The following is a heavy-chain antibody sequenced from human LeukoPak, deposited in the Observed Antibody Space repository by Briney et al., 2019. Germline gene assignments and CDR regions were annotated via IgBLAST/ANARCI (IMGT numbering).Heavy chain of an antibody. Sequence: ASVKVSCKASGYTFTGYYMHWVRQAPGQGLEWMGWINPNSGGTNYAQKFQGRVTMTRNTSISTAYMELSSLRSEDTAVYYCARWYSSGWYPAGNYYYYGMDVWGQGTTVTVSS. CDR3: ARWYSSGWYPAGNYYYYGMDV. J-gene: IGHJ6*02. CDR1: GYTFTGYY. V-gene: IGHV1-2*02. D-gene: IGHD6-19*01. CDR2: INPNSGGT.